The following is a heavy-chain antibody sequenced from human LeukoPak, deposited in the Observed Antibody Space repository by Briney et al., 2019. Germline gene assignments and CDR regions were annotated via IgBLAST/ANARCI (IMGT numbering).Heavy chain of an antibody. V-gene: IGHV3-21*01. CDR3: ARVLHFDWLLYH. J-gene: IGHJ5*02. Sequence: GGSLRLSCAASGFTFSSYCMNWVRQAPGKGLEWVSSISSSSSNIYYPDSVKGRFTIFRDNAKNSLYLQMNSLRAEDTAVYYCARVLHFDWLLYHWGQGTLVTVSS. CDR2: ISSSSSNI. CDR1: GFTFSSYC. D-gene: IGHD3-9*01.